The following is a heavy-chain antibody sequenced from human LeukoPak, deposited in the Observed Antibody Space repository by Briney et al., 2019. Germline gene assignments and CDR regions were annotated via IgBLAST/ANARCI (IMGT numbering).Heavy chain of an antibody. D-gene: IGHD3-10*01. V-gene: IGHV3-9*01. Sequence: GRSLRLSCAVSGFTFDDYAMHWVRQVPGKGLEWVSGINWNSDSIGYADSVKGRFTISRDNAKNSLYLQMNSLRVEDTAVYYCAKVAKYYYGSETYYFFEHWGQGTPVTASS. CDR1: GFTFDDYA. CDR2: INWNSDSI. CDR3: AKVAKYYYGSETYYFFEH. J-gene: IGHJ4*02.